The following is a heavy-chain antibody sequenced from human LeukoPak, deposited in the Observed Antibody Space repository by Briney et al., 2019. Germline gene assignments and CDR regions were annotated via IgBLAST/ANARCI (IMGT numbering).Heavy chain of an antibody. D-gene: IGHD5-12*01. Sequence: PGGSLRLSCATSGFTFGSFTMNWVRQAPGKGLEWVSTISDGSRDTHYAGSVKGRFTISRDDSQNIVYLQMDSLRAEDTALYYCTTRLRNHFDYWGQGTQVTVSS. CDR3: TTRLRNHFDY. V-gene: IGHV3-23*01. CDR2: ISDGSRDT. CDR1: GFTFGSFT. J-gene: IGHJ4*02.